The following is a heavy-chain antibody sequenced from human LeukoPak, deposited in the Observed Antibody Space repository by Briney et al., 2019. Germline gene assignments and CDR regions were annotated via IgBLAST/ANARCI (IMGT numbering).Heavy chain of an antibody. V-gene: IGHV3-7*01. Sequence: PGGSLRLSCAASGFIFSSFWMSWLRQAPGKGLEWVDHIKYDASAQHYVDSARGRFTISRDNARNLVFLQMNSLTADDTAVYYCATGVATINDHWGRGTLVTVSS. CDR2: IKYDASAQ. J-gene: IGHJ5*02. CDR3: ATGVATINDH. D-gene: IGHD5-12*01. CDR1: GFIFSSFW.